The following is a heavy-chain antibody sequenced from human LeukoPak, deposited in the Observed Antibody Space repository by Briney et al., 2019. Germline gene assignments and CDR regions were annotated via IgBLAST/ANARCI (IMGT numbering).Heavy chain of an antibody. D-gene: IGHD3-22*01. CDR1: GFTFSSYE. Sequence: GGSLRLSCAASGFTFSSYEMNWVRQAPGKGLEWVSYISSSGSTIYYADSVKGRFTISRDNAKNSLYLQMNSLRAEDTAVYYCARGGRYYYDSSGSEFDYWGQGTLVTVSS. CDR2: ISSSGSTI. CDR3: ARGGRYYYDSSGSEFDY. V-gene: IGHV3-48*03. J-gene: IGHJ4*02.